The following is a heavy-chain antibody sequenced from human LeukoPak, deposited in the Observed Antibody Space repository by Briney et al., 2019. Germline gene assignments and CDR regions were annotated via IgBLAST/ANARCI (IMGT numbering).Heavy chain of an antibody. V-gene: IGHV1-46*01. D-gene: IGHD3-9*01. CDR3: ARDFLTGAGTFNY. J-gene: IGHJ4*02. CDR1: EYIFTTDY. Sequence: ASVKVSCKASEYIFTTDYIHWVRQAPGQGLEWMGTINPSGDSTTYAQNFQGRVTMTRDTSTSTVYMELSSLTSEDTAVYYCARDFLTGAGTFNYWGQGTLVTVSS. CDR2: INPSGDST.